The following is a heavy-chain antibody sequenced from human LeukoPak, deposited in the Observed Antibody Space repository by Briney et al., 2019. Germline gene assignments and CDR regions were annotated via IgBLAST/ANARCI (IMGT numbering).Heavy chain of an antibody. CDR2: LSHSGSS. CDR3: ARARYANAWYAFDI. V-gene: IGHV4-59*02. D-gene: IGHD2-2*01. CDR1: GASVSSYY. Sequence: SETLSLTCTVSGASVSSYYWSWIRQPPGRGLDWIGYLSHSGSSDSNPSLKSRVTILVDTSKNQFSLKLTSVTAADTAVYYCARARYANAWYAFDIWGQGTMVTVSS. J-gene: IGHJ3*02.